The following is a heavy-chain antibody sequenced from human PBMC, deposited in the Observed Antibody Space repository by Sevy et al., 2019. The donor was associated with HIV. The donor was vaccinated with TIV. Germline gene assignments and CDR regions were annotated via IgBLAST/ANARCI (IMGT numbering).Heavy chain of an antibody. J-gene: IGHJ6*02. Sequence: SETLSLTCTVSGGSISSSYWTWIRQPPGKGLEWIGYIHYSGSTNYNPTLKSRVTISVDRSKNQFSLKLSSVTAADTAVYYCARDRSTIYYYYGMDDWGQGTTVTVSS. V-gene: IGHV4-59*01. CDR2: IHYSGST. D-gene: IGHD1-1*01. CDR3: ARDRSTIYYYYGMDD. CDR1: GGSISSSY.